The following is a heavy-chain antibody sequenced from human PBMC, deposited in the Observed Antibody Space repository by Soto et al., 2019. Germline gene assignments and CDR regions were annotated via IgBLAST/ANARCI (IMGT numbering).Heavy chain of an antibody. CDR2: IIPIFGTA. CDR3: ASRASYYGFFDY. D-gene: IGHD3-10*01. J-gene: IGHJ4*02. CDR1: GGTFSSHA. Sequence: ASVKVSCKASGGTFSSHAISWVLQAPGQGLEWMGGIIPIFGTANYAQKFQGRVTITADESTSTAYMELSSLRSEDTAVYYCASRASYYGFFDYWGQGTLVTVSS. V-gene: IGHV1-69*13.